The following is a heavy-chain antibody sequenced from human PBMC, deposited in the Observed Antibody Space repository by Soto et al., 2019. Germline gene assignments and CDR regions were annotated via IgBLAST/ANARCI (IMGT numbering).Heavy chain of an antibody. Sequence: PGESLKISCRASGYDFNNFWIGWVRQMPGKGLEWVGIIFPRDSDVRYSPSFQGRVTISVDKSINAAYLQWSGLKASDTAMYYCARHFDCSTTSRYIDYWGQGSPVTVSS. J-gene: IGHJ4*03. CDR3: ARHFDCSTTSRYIDY. CDR2: IFPRDSDV. D-gene: IGHD2-2*01. V-gene: IGHV5-51*01. CDR1: GYDFNNFW.